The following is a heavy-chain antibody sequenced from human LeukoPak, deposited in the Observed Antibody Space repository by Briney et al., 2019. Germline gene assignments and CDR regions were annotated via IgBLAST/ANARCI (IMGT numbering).Heavy chain of an antibody. CDR3: ARGKWELLVDY. Sequence: SETLSLTCTVSGGSISSGDYYWSWIRQPSGKGLEWIGYIYYSGSTYYNPSLKSRVTISVDTSKNQFSLKLSSVTAADTAVYYCARGKWELLVDYWGQGTLVTVSS. J-gene: IGHJ4*02. CDR2: IYYSGST. D-gene: IGHD1-26*01. CDR1: GGSISSGDYY. V-gene: IGHV4-30-4*01.